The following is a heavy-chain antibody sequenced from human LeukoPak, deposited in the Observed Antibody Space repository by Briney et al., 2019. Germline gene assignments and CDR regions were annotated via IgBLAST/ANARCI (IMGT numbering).Heavy chain of an antibody. D-gene: IGHD2-15*01. CDR2: IKQDGSEK. V-gene: IGHV3-7*01. CDR3: ARGWYRNYFDY. CDR1: GFTFSSYW. J-gene: IGHJ4*02. Sequence: PGGSLRLSCAASGFTFSSYWMSWVRQAPGKGLEWVADIKQDGSEKYYVDSVKGRFTISRDNAKNSLYLQMNSLRAEDTAVYYCARGWYRNYFDYWGQGTLVTVSS.